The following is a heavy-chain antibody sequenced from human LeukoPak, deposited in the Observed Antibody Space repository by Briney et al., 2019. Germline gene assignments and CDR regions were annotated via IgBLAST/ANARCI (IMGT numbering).Heavy chain of an antibody. CDR1: GYTFTSYG. Sequence: ASVKVSCRASGYTFTSYGISWVRQAPGQGLEWMGWISAYNGNTNYAQKLQGRVTMTTDTSTSTAYMELRSLRSDDTAVYYCAREGYCSGGSCYSADWGQGTLVTVSS. J-gene: IGHJ4*02. CDR3: AREGYCSGGSCYSAD. CDR2: ISAYNGNT. V-gene: IGHV1-18*01. D-gene: IGHD2-15*01.